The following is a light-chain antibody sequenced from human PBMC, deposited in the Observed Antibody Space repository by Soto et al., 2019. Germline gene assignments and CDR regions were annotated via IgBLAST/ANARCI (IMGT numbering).Light chain of an antibody. V-gene: IGKV3-20*01. Sequence: EIVLTQSPGTLSLSPGERVTLSCRASWGVSSSYLAWYQQRPGQAPRLLIFDASTRPTGIPDRFSGSGSGTDFTLTISSLQPEDFATYYCQQLNSYPITSGQGTRPE. CDR3: QQLNSYPIT. CDR2: DAS. J-gene: IGKJ5*01. CDR1: WGVSSSY.